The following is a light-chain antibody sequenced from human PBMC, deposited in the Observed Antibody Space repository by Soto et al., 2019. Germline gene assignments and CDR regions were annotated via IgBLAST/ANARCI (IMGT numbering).Light chain of an antibody. V-gene: IGLV2-23*02. CDR2: EVN. CDR3: CSYAGGNTLV. Sequence: QSVLTQPASVSGSPGQSITISCTGTSSDVGSYNLVSWYQHHPGKAPKLMIYEVNKRPSGVSNRFSGSKSANTASLTISGLQAEDEADFYCCSYAGGNTLVFGGGTKVTVL. J-gene: IGLJ2*01. CDR1: SSDVGSYNL.